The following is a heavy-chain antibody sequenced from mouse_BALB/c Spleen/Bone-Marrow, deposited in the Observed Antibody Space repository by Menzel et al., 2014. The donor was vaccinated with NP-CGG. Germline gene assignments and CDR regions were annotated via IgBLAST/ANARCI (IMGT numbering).Heavy chain of an antibody. CDR1: GYSFTGYT. D-gene: IGHD4-1*01. CDR3: ATSGTRGNYAMDY. J-gene: IGHJ4*01. CDR2: INPYNGGT. V-gene: IGHV1-18*01. Sequence: SGPELVKPGASMKISCKASGYSFTGYTMNWVKQSHGKNLEWIGLINPYNGGTRYNQKFKGKATLTIDKSSSAAYMELLSLTSEDPAVYYCATSGTRGNYAMDYWGQGTSVTVSS.